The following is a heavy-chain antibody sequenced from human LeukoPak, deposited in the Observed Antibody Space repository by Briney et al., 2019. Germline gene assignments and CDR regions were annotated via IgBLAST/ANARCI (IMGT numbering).Heavy chain of an antibody. J-gene: IGHJ4*02. CDR1: GFTFSSYR. D-gene: IGHD2-8*01. V-gene: IGHV3-48*01. Sequence: GGSLRLSCAASGFTFSSYRMNWVRQAPGKGLEWVSYIETISTTIYYADSVKGRFTISRDNAKNSLYLQMNSLRAEDTAVYYCARENNGEFDFWGQGTLVTVSS. CDR3: ARENNGEFDF. CDR2: IETISTTI.